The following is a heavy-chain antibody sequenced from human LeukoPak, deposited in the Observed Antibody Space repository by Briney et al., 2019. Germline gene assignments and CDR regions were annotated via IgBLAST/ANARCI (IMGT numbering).Heavy chain of an antibody. J-gene: IGHJ4*02. D-gene: IGHD1-14*01. CDR2: IYTSGSA. CDR1: GGSISSGSYY. CDR3: ATDSTGYYFDY. V-gene: IGHV4-61*02. Sequence: SQTLSLTCTVSGGSISSGSYYWSWIRQPAGKGLEWIGRIYTSGSANYNPPLKSRVTISVDTSKNQFSLELSSVTAADTAVYYCATDSTGYYFDYWGQGTLVTVSS.